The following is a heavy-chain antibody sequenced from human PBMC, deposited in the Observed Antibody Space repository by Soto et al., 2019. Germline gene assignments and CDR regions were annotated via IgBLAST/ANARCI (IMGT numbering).Heavy chain of an antibody. CDR1: SDCSARSS. D-gene: IGHD6-19*01. CDR2: IYYSGST. V-gene: IGHV4-59*01. Sequence: PDPPSPPRTFWSDCSARSSRHSIRQPPGKGLEWIGYIYYSGSTNYNPPLKSRVTISLDTSKSQFSLKLSSVTAADTAVYYSARGPPRLGFDYRGQGNRVNVSA. CDR3: ARGPPRLGFDY. J-gene: IGHJ4*02.